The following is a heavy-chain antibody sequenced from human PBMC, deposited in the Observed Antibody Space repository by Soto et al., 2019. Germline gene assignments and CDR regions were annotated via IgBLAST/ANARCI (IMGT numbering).Heavy chain of an antibody. CDR1: GGSISSYY. D-gene: IGHD3-10*01. J-gene: IGHJ6*02. CDR3: ARAGGVVRGSVYYYGMDV. Sequence: SETLSLTCTVSGGSISSYYWSWIRHPAGKGLEWIGRIYTSGSTNYNPSLKSRVTMSVDTSKNQFSLKLSSVTAADTAVYYCARAGGVVRGSVYYYGMDVWGQGTTVTVSS. CDR2: IYTSGST. V-gene: IGHV4-4*07.